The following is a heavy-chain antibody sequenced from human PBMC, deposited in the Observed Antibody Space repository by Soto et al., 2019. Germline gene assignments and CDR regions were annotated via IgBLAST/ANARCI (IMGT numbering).Heavy chain of an antibody. Sequence: PGGSMRLSWTAAGCTFGDYARSWFRQAPGKGLEWVGFIRSKAYGGTTEYAASVKGRFTISRDDSKSIAYLQMNSLKTEDTAVYYCTREKPEPDYWGQGTLVTVSS. J-gene: IGHJ4*02. CDR1: GCTFGDYA. CDR3: TREKPEPDY. V-gene: IGHV3-49*03. CDR2: IRSKAYGGTT.